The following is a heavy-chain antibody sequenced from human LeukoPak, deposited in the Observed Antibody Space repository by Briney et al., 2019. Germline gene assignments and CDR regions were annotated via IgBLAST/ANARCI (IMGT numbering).Heavy chain of an antibody. CDR2: IRSKANSYAT. J-gene: IGHJ4*02. CDR1: GFTFSGSA. D-gene: IGHD3-22*01. Sequence: GGSLKLSCAASGFTFSGSAMHWVRQASGKGLERVGRIRSKANSYATAYAASVKGRFTISRDDSKNTAYLQMNSLKTEDTAVYYCTLTCYYDSSGYYPFDYWGQGTLVTVSS. V-gene: IGHV3-73*01. CDR3: TLTCYYDSSGYYPFDY.